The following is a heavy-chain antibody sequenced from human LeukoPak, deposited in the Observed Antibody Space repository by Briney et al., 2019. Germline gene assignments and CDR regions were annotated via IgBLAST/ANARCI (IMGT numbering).Heavy chain of an antibody. Sequence: SETLSLTCTVSGGSVSSGSYYWSWIRQPPGKGLEWIGYIYYSGSTNYNPSLKSRVTISVDTSKNQFSLKLSSVTAADTAVYYCARLYSTSGYNWFDPWGQGTLVTVSS. CDR1: GGSVSSGSYY. CDR2: IYYSGST. D-gene: IGHD6-6*01. CDR3: ARLYSTSGYNWFDP. V-gene: IGHV4-61*01. J-gene: IGHJ5*02.